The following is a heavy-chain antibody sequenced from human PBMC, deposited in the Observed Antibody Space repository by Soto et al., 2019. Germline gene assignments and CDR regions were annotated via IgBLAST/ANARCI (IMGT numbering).Heavy chain of an antibody. D-gene: IGHD3-10*01. V-gene: IGHV1-18*04. CDR3: ARMVRGSKIDYYYYMDV. Sequence: ASVKVSCKASGYTFTNHGLSWVRQAPGQGLEWMGWISASNGDTNYAQKFLGRVTVTTDTSTSTGYMELRSLKSEDTAVYYCARMVRGSKIDYYYYMDVWGKGTTVTVSS. CDR2: ISASNGDT. J-gene: IGHJ6*03. CDR1: GYTFTNHG.